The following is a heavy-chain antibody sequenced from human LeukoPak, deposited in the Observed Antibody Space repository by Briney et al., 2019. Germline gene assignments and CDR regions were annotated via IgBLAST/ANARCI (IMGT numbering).Heavy chain of an antibody. Sequence: PSETLSLTCAVYGGSFSGYYWSWLRQPPGKGLEWIGEINHSGSTNYNPSLKSRVTISVDTSKNQFSLKLSSVTAADTAVYYCAREYRSGSYYYYYYGMDVWGQGTTVTVSS. V-gene: IGHV4-34*01. D-gene: IGHD1-26*01. CDR1: GGSFSGYY. CDR3: AREYRSGSYYYYYYGMDV. J-gene: IGHJ6*02. CDR2: INHSGST.